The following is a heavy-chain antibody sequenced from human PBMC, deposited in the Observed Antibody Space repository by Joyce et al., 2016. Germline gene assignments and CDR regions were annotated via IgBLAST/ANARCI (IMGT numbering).Heavy chain of an antibody. CDR1: GYSFTSSW. CDR2: IYPGDSDT. D-gene: IGHD4-11*01. V-gene: IGHV5-51*01. Sequence: EVQLVQSGAEVKKPGESLKISCKGSGYSFTSSWLGWVRQMPGKGLEWMWIIYPGDSDTRCRPSFHGKVTTSADNSISTAYLQSSSLKPSDTAMYYCARTSYSNYIICFHPWGQGTLITVSS. CDR3: ARTSYSNYIICFHP. J-gene: IGHJ5*02.